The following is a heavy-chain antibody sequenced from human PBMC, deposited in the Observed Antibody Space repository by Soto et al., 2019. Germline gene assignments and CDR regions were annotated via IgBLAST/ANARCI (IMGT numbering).Heavy chain of an antibody. CDR1: GLPFSNAW. D-gene: IGHD3-22*01. V-gene: IGHV3-15*07. Sequence: GGSLRLSCAASGLPFSNAWMNWVRQAPGKGLEWVGRIKSKTDGGTTDYAAPVKGRFTISRDDSKNTLYLQMNSLKTEDTAVYYCTTYGIVVVDLKFDYWGQGTLVTVSS. CDR3: TTYGIVVVDLKFDY. CDR2: IKSKTDGGTT. J-gene: IGHJ4*02.